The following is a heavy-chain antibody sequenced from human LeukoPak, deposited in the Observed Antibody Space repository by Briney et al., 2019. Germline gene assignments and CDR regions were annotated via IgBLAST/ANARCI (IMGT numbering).Heavy chain of an antibody. D-gene: IGHD6-19*01. CDR3: AKAKGAVADKDAFDI. CDR2: ISWNSGSI. J-gene: IGHJ3*02. V-gene: IGHV3-9*01. CDR1: GFTFDDYA. Sequence: RSLRLSCAASGFTFDDYAMHWVRQAPGKGLEWVSGISWNSGSIGYADSVKGRFTISRGNAKNSLYLQMNSLRAEDTALYYCAKAKGAVADKDAFDIWGQGTMVTVSS.